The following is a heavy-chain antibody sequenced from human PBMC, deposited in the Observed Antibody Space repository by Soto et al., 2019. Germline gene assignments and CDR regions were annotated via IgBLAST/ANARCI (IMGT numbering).Heavy chain of an antibody. V-gene: IGHV3-23*01. D-gene: IGHD3-22*01. Sequence: PXESLRLSCAASGFSFRSYAMSWVRQAAGKGLEWVSAISGSGGSTYYADSVKGRFTISRDNSKNTLYLQMNSLRAEDTAVYYCAKGNYYYDSSGYSYWGQGTLVTVS. J-gene: IGHJ4*02. CDR2: ISGSGGST. CDR1: GFSFRSYA. CDR3: AKGNYYYDSSGYSY.